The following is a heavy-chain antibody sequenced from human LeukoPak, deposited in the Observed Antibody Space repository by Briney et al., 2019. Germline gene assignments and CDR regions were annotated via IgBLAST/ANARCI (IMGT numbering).Heavy chain of an antibody. D-gene: IGHD5-18*01. Sequence: PGGSLRLSCAVSGFTVSSNYMGWVRQAPGKGLEWVSVIYSGGSTYYADSVKGRFTISRDNSKNTLYLQMNSLRAEDTAVYYCARMGQQLWLFFDYWGQGTLVTVSS. J-gene: IGHJ4*02. V-gene: IGHV3-66*01. CDR3: ARMGQQLWLFFDY. CDR2: IYSGGST. CDR1: GFTVSSNY.